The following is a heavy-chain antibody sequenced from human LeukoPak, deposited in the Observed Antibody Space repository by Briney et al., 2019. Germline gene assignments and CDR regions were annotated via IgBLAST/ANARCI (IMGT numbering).Heavy chain of an antibody. J-gene: IGHJ4*02. CDR1: GFTFSNYG. CDR2: IWFDGNNK. CDR3: AKDADPDY. V-gene: IGHV3-33*06. Sequence: PGRSLRLSCAASGFTFSNYGMHWVRQAPGKGLEWVALIWFDGNNKYYADSVKGRFTISRDNSKNTLYLQMNSLRAEDTAVYYCAKDADPDYWGQGTLVTVSS.